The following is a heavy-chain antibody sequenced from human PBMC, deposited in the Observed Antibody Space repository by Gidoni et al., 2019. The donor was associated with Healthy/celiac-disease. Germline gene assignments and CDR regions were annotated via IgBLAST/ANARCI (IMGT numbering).Heavy chain of an antibody. D-gene: IGHD3-16*02. J-gene: IGHJ3*02. Sequence: QVQLQESGPGLVKPSETLSIPCTVSGGSISSYYWSWIRQPPGKGLEWIGYIYYSGSTNYNPSLKSRVTISVDTSKNQFSLKLSSVTAADTAVYYCARITFGGVIVNNAFDIWGQGTMVTVSS. CDR3: ARITFGGVIVNNAFDI. CDR2: IYYSGST. V-gene: IGHV4-59*01. CDR1: GGSISSYY.